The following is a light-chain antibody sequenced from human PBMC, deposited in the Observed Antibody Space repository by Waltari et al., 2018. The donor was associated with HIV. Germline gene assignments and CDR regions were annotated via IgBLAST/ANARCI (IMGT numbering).Light chain of an antibody. CDR3: SSYTSSSTPYVV. CDR1: SSDGGGYKY. Sequence: QSTLTQPASVSGSPGQSITISCTGTSSDGGGYKYVSWYQQHPGKAPKLMIYEVSNRPSGVSNRFSASKSGNTASLTISGLQAEDEADYYCSSYTSSSTPYVVFGGGTKLTVL. CDR2: EVS. V-gene: IGLV2-14*01. J-gene: IGLJ2*01.